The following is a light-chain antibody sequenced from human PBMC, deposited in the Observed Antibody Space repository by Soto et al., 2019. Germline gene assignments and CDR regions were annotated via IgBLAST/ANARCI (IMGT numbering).Light chain of an antibody. V-gene: IGKV1-17*01. Sequence: DRQTTQSPSSLSASVGDRVTITCRASQGIRDALGWYQQKPGKAPKRLIYAASSLQSGVPSRFSGSGSGTEFSRTASSLQPEDFATDYCLQHNSYPQTFGQGTKVEIK. CDR3: LQHNSYPQT. CDR1: QGIRDA. J-gene: IGKJ1*01. CDR2: AAS.